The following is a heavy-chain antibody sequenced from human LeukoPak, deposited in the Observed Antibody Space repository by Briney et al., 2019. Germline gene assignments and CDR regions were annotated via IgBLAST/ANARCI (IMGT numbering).Heavy chain of an antibody. V-gene: IGHV5-51*01. D-gene: IGHD2-8*01. CDR2: IYPGDSDT. J-gene: IGHJ4*02. Sequence: GESLKISCKGSGYSFTTYWIGWVRQMPGRGLEWMGIIYPGDSDTRYSPSFKGQVTTSADKSISTAYLQWSSLKASDTAMYYCAKMYSTSPGSFDYWGRGTLVTVSS. CDR3: AKMYSTSPGSFDY. CDR1: GYSFTTYW.